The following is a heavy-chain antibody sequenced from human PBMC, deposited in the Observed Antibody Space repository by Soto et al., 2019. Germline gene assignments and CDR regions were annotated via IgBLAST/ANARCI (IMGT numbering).Heavy chain of an antibody. CDR2: INPSGGST. CDR3: ARDLGLDCTNGVCYIYYYYYGMDV. D-gene: IGHD2-8*01. J-gene: IGHJ6*02. Sequence: ASVKVSCKASGYTFTSYYMHWVRQAPGQGLEWMGIINPSGGSTSYAQKFQGRVTMTRDTSTSTVYMELSSLRSEDTAVYYCARDLGLDCTNGVCYIYYYYYGMDVWGQGTTVTVSS. V-gene: IGHV1-46*01. CDR1: GYTFTSYY.